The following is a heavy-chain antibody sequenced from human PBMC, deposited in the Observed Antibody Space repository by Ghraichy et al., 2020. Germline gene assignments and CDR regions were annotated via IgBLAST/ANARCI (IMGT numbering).Heavy chain of an antibody. CDR3: AREIDQLRYFDS. CDR1: GDSIISNNW. J-gene: IGHJ4*02. Sequence: SETLSLTCAVSGDSIISNNWWSWVRQPPVKGLEWIGEIFHSGSTNYNPSLKSRITISLDKSKTQFSLKMTSVTAADTAVYYCAREIDQLRYFDSWGQGTLVTVSS. D-gene: IGHD2-2*01. V-gene: IGHV4-4*02. CDR2: IFHSGST.